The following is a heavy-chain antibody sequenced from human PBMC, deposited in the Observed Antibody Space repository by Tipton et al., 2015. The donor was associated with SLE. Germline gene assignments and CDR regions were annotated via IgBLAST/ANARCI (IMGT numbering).Heavy chain of an antibody. V-gene: IGHV3-21*01. Sequence: SLRLSCAASGFTFSSYSMNWVRQAPGKGLEWVSSISSSSSYIYYADSVKGRFTISRDNAKNSLYLQLNSLRAEDTAVYYCARIWGPEWYFDLWGRGTLVTVSS. CDR3: ARIWGPEWYFDL. CDR2: ISSSSSYI. D-gene: IGHD7-27*01. CDR1: GFTFSSYS. J-gene: IGHJ2*01.